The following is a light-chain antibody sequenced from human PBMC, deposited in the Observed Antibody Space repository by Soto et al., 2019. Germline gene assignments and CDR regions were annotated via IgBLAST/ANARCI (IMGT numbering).Light chain of an antibody. V-gene: IGKV1-5*03. CDR1: QSVSDW. CDR3: QRYNSYSRWT. CDR2: KAC. J-gene: IGKJ1*01. Sequence: DIQMTQSPSTLSAYVGDSATITCRTGQSVSDWLAWYQQKPGTVPKLLIYKACSLQSGVRSRFRGSRSGREFTLTISSLQPDDFATYYCQRYNSYSRWTFGQRTKVDI.